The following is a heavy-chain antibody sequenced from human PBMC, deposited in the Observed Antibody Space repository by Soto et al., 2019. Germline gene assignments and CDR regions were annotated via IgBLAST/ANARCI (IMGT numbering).Heavy chain of an antibody. CDR3: AGGATTYYDFWSGYYPNYYYYGMDV. V-gene: IGHV1-3*01. CDR1: GYTFTSYA. J-gene: IGHJ6*02. D-gene: IGHD3-3*01. Sequence: ASVKVSCKASGYTFTSYAIHWVRQAPGQRLEWMGWINAGNGNTKYSQKFQGRVTITRDTSASTAYMELSSLRSEDTAVYYCAGGATTYYDFWSGYYPNYYYYGMDVWGQGTTVTV. CDR2: INAGNGNT.